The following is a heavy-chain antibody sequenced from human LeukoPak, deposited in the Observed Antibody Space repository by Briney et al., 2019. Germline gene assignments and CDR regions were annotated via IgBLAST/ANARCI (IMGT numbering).Heavy chain of an antibody. V-gene: IGHV4-38-2*01. CDR1: GYSISSGYY. CDR2: IYHSGST. J-gene: IGHJ4*02. CDR3: ARLLFGVVDY. D-gene: IGHD3-3*01. Sequence: PSETLSLTCAVSGYSISSGYYWGWIRQPPGKGLEWIGSIYHSGSTYYNPSLKSRVTISVDTSKNQFSLKLSSVTAADTAVYYCARLLFGVVDYWGQGTLATVSS.